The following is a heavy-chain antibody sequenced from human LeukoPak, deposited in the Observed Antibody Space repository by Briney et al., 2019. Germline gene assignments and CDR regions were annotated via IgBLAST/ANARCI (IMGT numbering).Heavy chain of an antibody. Sequence: PGRSLRLSCAASGFTFSSYAMSWVRQAPGKGLEWVSTISGSGGSTYYADSVKGRFTISRDNSKNTLYLQMNSLRAEDTAVYYCAKDWGSSGWYTNAYFDYWGQGTLVTVSS. CDR1: GFTFSSYA. V-gene: IGHV3-23*01. D-gene: IGHD6-19*01. CDR3: AKDWGSSGWYTNAYFDY. J-gene: IGHJ4*02. CDR2: ISGSGGST.